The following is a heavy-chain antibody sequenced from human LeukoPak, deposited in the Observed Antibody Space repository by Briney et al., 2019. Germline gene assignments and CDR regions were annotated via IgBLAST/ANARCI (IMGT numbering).Heavy chain of an antibody. Sequence: ASVKVSCKASGGTFSSYAISWVRQAPGQGLEWMGGIIPIFGTVNYAQKFQGRVTITADESTSTAYMELSSLRSEDTAVYYCARDVEDIVVVPAAIRPTYNWFDPWGQGTLVTVSS. J-gene: IGHJ5*02. V-gene: IGHV1-69*13. D-gene: IGHD2-2*01. CDR2: IIPIFGTV. CDR3: ARDVEDIVVVPAAIRPTYNWFDP. CDR1: GGTFSSYA.